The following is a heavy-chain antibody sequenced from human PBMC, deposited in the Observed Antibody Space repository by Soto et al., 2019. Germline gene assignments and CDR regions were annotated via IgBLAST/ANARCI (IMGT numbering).Heavy chain of an antibody. CDR3: ARDWGYRSGLFGY. J-gene: IGHJ4*02. V-gene: IGHV4-61*01. CDR2: IYYSGST. D-gene: IGHD6-13*01. CDR1: GGSVISGSYY. Sequence: PSETLSLTCTVSGGSVISGSYYWSWIRQPPGKGLEWIGYIYYSGSTNYNPSLKSRVTISVDTSKNQFSLKLSSVTAADTAVYYCARDWGYRSGLFGYWGQGTLVTVS.